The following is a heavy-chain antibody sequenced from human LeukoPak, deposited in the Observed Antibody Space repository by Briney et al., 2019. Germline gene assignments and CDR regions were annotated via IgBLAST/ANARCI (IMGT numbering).Heavy chain of an antibody. Sequence: GGSLRLSCAASGFTFSDYYMSWIRQAPGKGLEWVSHITSSGSTIYYVDSVKGRFTISRDNAKNSLYLQMNSLRAEDTAVYYCAREYGAPYNWFDPWGQGTLVTVSS. CDR2: ITSSGSTI. J-gene: IGHJ5*02. D-gene: IGHD4-17*01. CDR1: GFTFSDYY. V-gene: IGHV3-11*01. CDR3: AREYGAPYNWFDP.